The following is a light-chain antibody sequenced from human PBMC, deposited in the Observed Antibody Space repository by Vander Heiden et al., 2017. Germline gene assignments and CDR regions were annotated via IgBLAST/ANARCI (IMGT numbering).Light chain of an antibody. V-gene: IGKV1-27*01. CDR2: AAS. Sequence: DIQMTQSPSSLSASVGDRVTITCRASQGISNYLAWYQQKPGKVPKLLIYAASTVQSGVPSRFGGSGSGTDFTLTISSLQPEDVATYYCQKYNSAPALTFGGGTKVEIK. CDR1: QGISNY. J-gene: IGKJ4*01. CDR3: QKYNSAPALT.